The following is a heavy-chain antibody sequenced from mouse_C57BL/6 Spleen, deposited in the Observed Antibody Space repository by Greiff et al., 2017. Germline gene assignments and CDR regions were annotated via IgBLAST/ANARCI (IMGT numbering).Heavy chain of an antibody. V-gene: IGHV5-16*01. CDR1: GFTFSDYY. J-gene: IGHJ4*01. CDR2: INYDGSST. CDR3: ARDKGYYYGSSYSAMDY. D-gene: IGHD1-1*01. Sequence: EVQLVESEGGLVQPGSSMKLSCTASGFTFSDYYMAWVRQVPEKGLEWVANINYDGSSTYYLDSLKSRFIISRDNAKNILYLQMSSLKSEDTATYYCARDKGYYYGSSYSAMDYWGQGTSVTVSS.